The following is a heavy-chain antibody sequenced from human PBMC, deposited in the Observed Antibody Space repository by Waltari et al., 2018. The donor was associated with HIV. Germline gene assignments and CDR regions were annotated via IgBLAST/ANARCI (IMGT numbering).Heavy chain of an antibody. J-gene: IGHJ4*02. D-gene: IGHD6-6*01. V-gene: IGHV3-7*01. Sequence: EVLLVESGGGLVQPGGSLRLSCVASGFTFSNCWMNWVRQAPGRGLEWVANINQDGSGKYYADSVKGRFTISRDNTKNSLYLQMNSLRAEDTAVYYCADPSIGWGQGTLVTVSS. CDR1: GFTFSNCW. CDR2: INQDGSGK. CDR3: ADPSIG.